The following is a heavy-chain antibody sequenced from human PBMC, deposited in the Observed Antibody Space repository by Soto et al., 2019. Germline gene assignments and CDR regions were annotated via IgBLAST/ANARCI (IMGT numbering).Heavy chain of an antibody. D-gene: IGHD6-6*01. V-gene: IGHV1-18*01. J-gene: IGHJ4*02. Sequence: QVQLVQSGAEVKKPGASVKVSCKASGYTFNIYGITWVRQAPGQGLEWMGWISGYNGNTYYAQKLQGRVTMTTATSTSTAYMELKSLKSADTAVYYCARGGSSSRRTDYWGQGTLVTVSS. CDR1: GYTFNIYG. CDR3: ARGGSSSRRTDY. CDR2: ISGYNGNT.